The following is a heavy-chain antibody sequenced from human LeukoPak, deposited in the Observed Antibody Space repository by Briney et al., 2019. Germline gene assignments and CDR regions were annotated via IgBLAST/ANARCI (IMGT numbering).Heavy chain of an antibody. CDR3: ARDLSGHTMVRGVIIGDY. CDR2: IYYSGST. CDR1: GGSISSSSYY. V-gene: IGHV4-39*07. Sequence: SETLSLTCTVSGGSISSSSYYWGWIRQPPGKGLEWIGSIYYSGSTYYNPSLKSRVTISVDTSKNQFSLKLSSVTAADTAVYYCARDLSGHTMVRGVIIGDYWGQGTLVTVSS. J-gene: IGHJ4*02. D-gene: IGHD3-10*01.